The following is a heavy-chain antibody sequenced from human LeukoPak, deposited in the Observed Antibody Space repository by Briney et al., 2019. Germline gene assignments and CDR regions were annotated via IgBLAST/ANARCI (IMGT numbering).Heavy chain of an antibody. D-gene: IGHD6-19*01. V-gene: IGHV3-21*01. Sequence: PGGSLRLSCAASGFTFSSHGMCWVRRAPGRGLEWVSSISSSSSYIYYADSVKGRFTISRDNAKNSLYLQMNSLRAEDTAVYYCARSVLRYSSGWYYFDYWGQGTLVTVSS. J-gene: IGHJ4*02. CDR3: ARSVLRYSSGWYYFDY. CDR1: GFTFSSHG. CDR2: ISSSSSYI.